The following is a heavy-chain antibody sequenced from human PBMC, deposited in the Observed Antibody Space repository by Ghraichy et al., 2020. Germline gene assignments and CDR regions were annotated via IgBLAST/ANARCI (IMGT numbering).Heavy chain of an antibody. Sequence: ASVKVSCKASGYTFINYDINWVRQATGQGLEWMGWMNPNSGNTGYAQKFQGRVTIARNTSISTAYMELGSLRSEDTAVYYCARAGGITGTHTWGYYMDVWGKGTTVTVSS. CDR3: ARAGGITGTHTWGYYMDV. D-gene: IGHD1-20*01. V-gene: IGHV1-8*03. CDR1: GYTFINYD. CDR2: MNPNSGNT. J-gene: IGHJ6*03.